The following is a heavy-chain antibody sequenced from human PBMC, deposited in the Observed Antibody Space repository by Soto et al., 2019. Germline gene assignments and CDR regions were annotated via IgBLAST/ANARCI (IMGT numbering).Heavy chain of an antibody. CDR3: AVTPDVVVPAAIDAFDI. CDR1: GGSISSGGYY. CDR2: IYYSGST. V-gene: IGHV4-31*03. Sequence: SETLSLTCTVSGGSISSGGYYWSWIRQYPGKGLEWIGYIYYSGSTYYNPSLKSRVTISVDTSKNQFSLKLSSVTAADTAVYYCAVTPDVVVPAAIDAFDIWGQGTMVTVSS. J-gene: IGHJ3*02. D-gene: IGHD2-2*01.